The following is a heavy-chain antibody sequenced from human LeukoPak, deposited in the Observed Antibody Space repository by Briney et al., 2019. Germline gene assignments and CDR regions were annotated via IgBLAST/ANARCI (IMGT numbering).Heavy chain of an antibody. D-gene: IGHD2-8*02. CDR2: ISGSGGST. CDR1: GFTFNNAW. J-gene: IGHJ3*02. CDR3: AKDFLLGAFDI. V-gene: IGHV3-23*01. Sequence: GGSLRLSCAASGFTFNNAWMSWVRQAPGKGLEWVSAISGSGGSTYYADSVKGRFTISRDNSKNTLYLQMNSLRAEDTAVYYCAKDFLLGAFDIWGQGTMVTVSS.